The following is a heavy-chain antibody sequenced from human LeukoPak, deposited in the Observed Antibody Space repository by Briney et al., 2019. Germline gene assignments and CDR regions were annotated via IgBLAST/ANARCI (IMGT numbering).Heavy chain of an antibody. D-gene: IGHD6-13*01. CDR2: IIPIFGST. CDR3: ARGRSGIPAVTYNWFDP. Sequence: ASVKVSCKPSGGTFNSNAFHWVRQAPGQGLEWMGGIIPIFGSTKYAQKFQGRVTVTTDESTGTAYMVLSDLRSDDTAVYYCARGRSGIPAVTYNWFDPWGQGTLVTVSS. J-gene: IGHJ5*02. V-gene: IGHV1-69*05. CDR1: GGTFNSNA.